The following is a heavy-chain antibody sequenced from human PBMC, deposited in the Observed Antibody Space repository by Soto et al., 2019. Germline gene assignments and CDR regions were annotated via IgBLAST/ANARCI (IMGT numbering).Heavy chain of an antibody. CDR3: GRGYRGEYDYIWGSYRYGFDY. J-gene: IGHJ4*02. CDR1: GGSFSGYY. V-gene: IGHV4-34*01. Sequence: QVQLQQWGAGLLKPSETLSLTCAVYGGSFSGYYWSWIRQPPGKGLEWIGEINHSGSTNYNPSLKSRVTISVDTSNNQFSLKLSSVTAADTAVYYCGRGYRGEYDYIWGSYRYGFDYWVQGTLVTVSS. D-gene: IGHD3-16*02. CDR2: INHSGST.